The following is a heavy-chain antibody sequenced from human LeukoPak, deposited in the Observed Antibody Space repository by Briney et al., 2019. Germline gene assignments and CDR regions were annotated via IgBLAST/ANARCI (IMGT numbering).Heavy chain of an antibody. J-gene: IGHJ5*02. CDR3: ARRRSGFDP. CDR1: GGSISSSSYY. V-gene: IGHV4-39*07. CDR2: IYYSGST. Sequence: SETLSLTCTVSGGSISSSSYYWGWIRQPPGKGLEWIGSIYYSGSTYYNPSLKSRVTISVDTSKNQFSLKLSSVTAADTAVYYCARRRSGFDPWGQGTLVTVSS.